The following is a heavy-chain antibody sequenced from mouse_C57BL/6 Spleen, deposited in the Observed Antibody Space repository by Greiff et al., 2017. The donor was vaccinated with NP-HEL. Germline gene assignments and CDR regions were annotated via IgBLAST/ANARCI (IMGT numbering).Heavy chain of an antibody. V-gene: IGHV5-4*01. CDR3: ARDRYFDY. Sequence: EVNVVESGGGLVKPGGSLKLSCAASGFTFTNYAMSWVRQTPEKRLEWVATISAGGGCTYYPDNVKGRFTISRDNAKNNLYLQMSHLKSEDTAMYYCARDRYFDYWGQGTTLTVSA. CDR2: ISAGGGCT. J-gene: IGHJ2*01. CDR1: GFTFTNYA.